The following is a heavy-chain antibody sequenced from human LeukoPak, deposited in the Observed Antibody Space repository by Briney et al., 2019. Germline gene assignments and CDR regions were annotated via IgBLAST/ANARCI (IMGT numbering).Heavy chain of an antibody. V-gene: IGHV1-8*01. CDR3: TRGSGGPI. D-gene: IGHD1-26*01. CDR1: GYTFTSHD. Sequence: GASVKVSCKASGYTFTSHDINWVRQATGQGLEWMGWMNPDSGNTGYAQKFQGRVSIIRNTSTSTAYLELRRLRSEDTAVYYCTRGSGGPIWGQGTPVIVSS. CDR2: MNPDSGNT. J-gene: IGHJ4*02.